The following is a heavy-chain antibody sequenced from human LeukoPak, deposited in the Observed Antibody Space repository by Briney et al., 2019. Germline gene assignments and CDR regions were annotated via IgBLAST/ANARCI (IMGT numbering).Heavy chain of an antibody. V-gene: IGHV1-8*03. CDR1: GYTFTSYD. D-gene: IGHD6-13*01. J-gene: IGHJ3*02. Sequence: ASVKVSCKASGYTFTSYDINWVRQATGQGLEWMGWMNPNSGNTGYAQRFQGRVIITRNTSISTAYMELSSLRSEDTAVYYCARRGLGSWDDALDIWGQGTMVTVSS. CDR3: ARRGLGSWDDALDI. CDR2: MNPNSGNT.